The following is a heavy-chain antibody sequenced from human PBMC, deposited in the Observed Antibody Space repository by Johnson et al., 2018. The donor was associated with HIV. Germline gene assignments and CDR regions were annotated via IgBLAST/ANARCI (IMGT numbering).Heavy chain of an antibody. J-gene: IGHJ3*02. V-gene: IGHV3-30*18. Sequence: QVHLVESGGAVVQPGRSLRVSCAASGFTFRSYAMHWVRQAPGKGLEWVAVITYDGRNKYYADSVKGRFTISRDNSKNTLYLQMNSLRAEDTAVYYCAKVALTTVTTPGRDAFDIWGPGTMVTVSS. CDR3: AKVALTTVTTPGRDAFDI. CDR2: ITYDGRNK. D-gene: IGHD4-17*01. CDR1: GFTFRSYA.